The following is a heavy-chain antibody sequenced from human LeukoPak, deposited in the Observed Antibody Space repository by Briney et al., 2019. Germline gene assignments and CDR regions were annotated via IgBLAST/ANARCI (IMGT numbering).Heavy chain of an antibody. J-gene: IGHJ4*02. Sequence: GGSLRLSCAASGFTFSSYAMSWVRQAPGKGLEWVSAISGSGGSTDHADSVKGRFTISRDNFKNTLYLQMNSLRDEDTALYYCAKSYAVATYYFDYWGQGTLVTVSS. CDR3: AKSYAVATYYFDY. CDR1: GFTFSSYA. V-gene: IGHV3-23*01. CDR2: ISGSGGST. D-gene: IGHD5-12*01.